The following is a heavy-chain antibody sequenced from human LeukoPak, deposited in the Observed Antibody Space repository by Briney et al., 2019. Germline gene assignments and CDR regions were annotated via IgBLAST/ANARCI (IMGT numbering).Heavy chain of an antibody. CDR3: ARLYYYNSSGYGSIPY. Sequence: GGSLRLSCAASGFTFNTYAMSWVRQAPGKGLEWVSTISDSGGSTYYADSVKGRFTISRDNSKNTLYLQMNGLRDEDTAVYYCARLYYYNSSGYGSIPYWGQGPLVTVSS. V-gene: IGHV3-23*01. J-gene: IGHJ4*02. D-gene: IGHD3-22*01. CDR1: GFTFNTYA. CDR2: ISDSGGST.